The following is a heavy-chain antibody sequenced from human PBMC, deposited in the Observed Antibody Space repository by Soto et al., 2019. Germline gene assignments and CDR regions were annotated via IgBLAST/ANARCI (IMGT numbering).Heavy chain of an antibody. D-gene: IGHD3-10*01. CDR3: ARDGWFGELPFFDY. CDR2: INPSGVTT. V-gene: IGHV1-46*01. CDR1: GFTFTRYY. J-gene: IGHJ4*02. Sequence: QVQLVQSGAEVKKPGASVKLSCKASGFTFTRYYIHWLRQAPGQGLEWMGTINPSGVTTSYAQKLQGRVTMTRDTSTSTVYMDLSSLRSEDTAVYFCARDGWFGELPFFDYWGQGTLVTVSS.